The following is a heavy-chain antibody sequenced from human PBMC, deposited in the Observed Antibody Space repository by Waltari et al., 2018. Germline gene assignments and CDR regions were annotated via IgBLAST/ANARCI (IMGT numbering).Heavy chain of an antibody. Sequence: QLHLQASGPGLVKSSQTLSVTCTVSGGSISSWSNKWSWIRQHAEKGLEWIGYINYSGFTKYTPSLQSRVIISVDTSQNQFSLQLSSVTAADTAVYFCARLPSASGSFGWFDPWGLGALVTVSS. CDR3: ARLPSASGSFGWFDP. J-gene: IGHJ5*02. D-gene: IGHD3-10*01. V-gene: IGHV4-31*03. CDR2: INYSGFT. CDR1: GGSISSWSNK.